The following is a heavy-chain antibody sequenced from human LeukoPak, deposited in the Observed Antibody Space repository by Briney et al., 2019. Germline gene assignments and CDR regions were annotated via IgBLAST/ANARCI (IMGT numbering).Heavy chain of an antibody. V-gene: IGHV3-15*01. J-gene: IGHJ4*02. Sequence: GGSLRLSCAASGFPFSDDWMGWVRQVLGKGLEWVGRIKKKGDGGTTDYAAPVKGRFTISRDDSKNMLYLEMSNLKIEDTAVYYCTTVTMVRDYDYWGQGTLVTVSS. CDR1: GFPFSDDW. CDR3: TTVTMVRDYDY. CDR2: IKKKGDGGTT. D-gene: IGHD3-10*01.